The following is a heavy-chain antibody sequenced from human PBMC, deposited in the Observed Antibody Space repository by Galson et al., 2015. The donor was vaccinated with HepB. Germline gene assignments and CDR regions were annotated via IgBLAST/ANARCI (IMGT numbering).Heavy chain of an antibody. CDR2: IIPIFGTA. CDR3: ARGGIVVVPAAIFFNWFDP. CDR1: GYTFTSYG. Sequence: SVKVSCKASGYTFTSYGISWVRQAPGQGLEWMGGIIPIFGTANYAQKFQGRVTITADESTSTAYMELSSLRSEDTAVYYCARGGIVVVPAAIFFNWFDPWGQGTLVTVSS. D-gene: IGHD2-2*01. V-gene: IGHV1-69*13. J-gene: IGHJ5*02.